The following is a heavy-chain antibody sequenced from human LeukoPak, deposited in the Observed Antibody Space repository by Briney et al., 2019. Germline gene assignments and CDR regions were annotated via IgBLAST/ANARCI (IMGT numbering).Heavy chain of an antibody. CDR3: ARDFPAYDSSGYYFDY. J-gene: IGHJ4*02. CDR1: GFTVSSNY. CDR2: IYSGGST. Sequence: PGGSLRLSCAASGFTVSSNYMSWVRQAPGKGLEWVSVIYSGGSTYYADSVKGRFTISRDNSKNTLYLQMNSLRAEDTAVYYCARDFPAYDSSGYYFDYWGQGTLVTVSP. V-gene: IGHV3-66*01. D-gene: IGHD3-22*01.